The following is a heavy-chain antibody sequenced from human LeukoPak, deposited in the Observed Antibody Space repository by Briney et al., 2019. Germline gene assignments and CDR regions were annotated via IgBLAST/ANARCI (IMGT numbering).Heavy chain of an antibody. CDR1: GGSISGSFYY. CDR2: IYPSGST. D-gene: IGHD2-15*01. Sequence: SETLSLTCTVSGGSISGSFYYWGWIRQPPGKGLEWIGSIYPSGSTYYNPSLKSRVIISIDGSKNQFSLKLSSVTAADTAVYYCARGSTLDYWGQGTLVTVSS. V-gene: IGHV4-39*07. J-gene: IGHJ4*02. CDR3: ARGSTLDY.